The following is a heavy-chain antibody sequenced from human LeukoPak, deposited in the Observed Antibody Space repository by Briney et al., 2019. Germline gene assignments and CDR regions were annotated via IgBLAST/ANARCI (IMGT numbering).Heavy chain of an antibody. V-gene: IGHV3-74*01. CDR1: GFTFSRHW. CDR3: ARDGVPAAADY. Sequence: GGSLRLSCVVSGFTFSRHWMRWVRQAPGKGLVWVSHINGDGSSTNYADSVRGRFTISRDSAKNTLYLQMNSLRAEDTAVYNCARDGVPAAADYWGQGTVVTVSS. J-gene: IGHJ4*02. CDR2: INGDGSST. D-gene: IGHD2-2*01.